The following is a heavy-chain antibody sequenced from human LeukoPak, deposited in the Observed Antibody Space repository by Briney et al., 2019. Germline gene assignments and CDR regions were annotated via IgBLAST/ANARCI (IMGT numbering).Heavy chain of an antibody. J-gene: IGHJ4*02. CDR1: GGSISSYY. D-gene: IGHD5-24*01. Sequence: SETLSLTCTLSGGSISSYYWSWIRQPPGQGLEWIGEISYSGIINYNPSLKSRVSISVDTSKNQFSLKLSSVTAADTAVYYCARGRKYVATIINWGQGTLVTVSS. V-gene: IGHV4-59*12. CDR3: ARGRKYVATIIN. CDR2: ISYSGII.